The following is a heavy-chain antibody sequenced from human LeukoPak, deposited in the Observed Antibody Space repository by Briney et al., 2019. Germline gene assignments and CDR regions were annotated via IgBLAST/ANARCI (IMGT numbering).Heavy chain of an antibody. CDR2: IYSGGRT. V-gene: IGHV3-66*01. CDR1: GLIVSSNY. Sequence: GGSLRLSCAVSGLIVSSNYMTWVRQAPGKGLEWVSVIYSGGRTYYADSVKGRFTTSRDNSKNTLYLQMNSLRAEDTAVYYCARAPDGYEAFDIWGQGTMVTVSS. D-gene: IGHD3-22*01. CDR3: ARAPDGYEAFDI. J-gene: IGHJ3*02.